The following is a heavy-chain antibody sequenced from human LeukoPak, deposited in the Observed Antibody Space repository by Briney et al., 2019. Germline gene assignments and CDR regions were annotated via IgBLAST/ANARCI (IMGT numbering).Heavy chain of an antibody. Sequence: GRSLRLSCAASGFTFSNYWTSWVRQAPGKGLEWVAHINKDGSEIYYVDSVKGRFTISRDNAKSSLSLQMNSLRVEDTAVYYCARDKVTYWGQGILVTVSS. CDR2: INKDGSEI. J-gene: IGHJ4*02. V-gene: IGHV3-7*01. CDR1: GFTFSNYW. CDR3: ARDKVTY.